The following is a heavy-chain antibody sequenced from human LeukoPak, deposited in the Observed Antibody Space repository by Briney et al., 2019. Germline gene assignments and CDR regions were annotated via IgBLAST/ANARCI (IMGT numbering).Heavy chain of an antibody. V-gene: IGHV3-21*04. CDR2: IRFTGSYI. Sequence: GGSLRLSCAASGFTFSSYSMNWVRQAPGRGLEWVSSIRFTGSYIYYADSVKGRFTISRDNAKNSLYLQMNSLRAEDTAVYYCARSGQYCSGGSCCFDYWGQGTLVTVSS. D-gene: IGHD2-15*01. J-gene: IGHJ4*02. CDR3: ARSGQYCSGGSCCFDY. CDR1: GFTFSSYS.